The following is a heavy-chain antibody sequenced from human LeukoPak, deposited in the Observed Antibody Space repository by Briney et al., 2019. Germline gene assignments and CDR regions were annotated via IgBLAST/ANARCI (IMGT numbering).Heavy chain of an antibody. J-gene: IGHJ4*02. V-gene: IGHV3-23*01. CDR1: GFTFSSYG. CDR2: ISGSGIST. Sequence: GGSLRLSCAASGFTFSSYGMSWVRQAPGKGLEWVSGISGSGISTYYADSVKGRFTISRDKSKNTLYLQMNSLRAEDTAVYYCARLPSYYYESSGYHDYFDYWGQGTLVTVSS. CDR3: ARLPSYYYESSGYHDYFDY. D-gene: IGHD3-22*01.